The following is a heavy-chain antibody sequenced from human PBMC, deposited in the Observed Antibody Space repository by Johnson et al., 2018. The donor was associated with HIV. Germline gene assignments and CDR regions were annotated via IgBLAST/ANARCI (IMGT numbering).Heavy chain of an antibody. J-gene: IGHJ3*02. CDR2: IYSGGST. CDR3: ARDASYGDYAFDI. D-gene: IGHD4-17*01. V-gene: IGHV3-66*01. CDR1: GFTVSSNY. Sequence: VLLVESGGGLVQPGGSLRLSCAASGFTVSSNYMSWVRQAPGKGLEWVSVIYSGGSTYYADSVKGRFTISRDNSKNSLYLQMNSLRAEDTAVYYCARDASYGDYAFDIWGQGTMVTVSS.